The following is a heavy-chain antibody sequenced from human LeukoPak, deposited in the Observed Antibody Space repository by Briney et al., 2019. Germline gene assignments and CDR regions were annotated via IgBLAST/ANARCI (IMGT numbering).Heavy chain of an antibody. J-gene: IGHJ6*03. CDR3: AKDSVSRPRYYYYMDV. Sequence: GGSLRLSCAASGFTFSSYAMSWVRQAPGKGLEWVSAISGSGGSTYYADSVKGRFTISRDNSKNTLYLQMNSLRAEDTAVYYCAKDSVSRPRYYYYMDVWGKGTTVTISS. CDR1: GFTFSSYA. D-gene: IGHD5/OR15-5a*01. V-gene: IGHV3-23*01. CDR2: ISGSGGST.